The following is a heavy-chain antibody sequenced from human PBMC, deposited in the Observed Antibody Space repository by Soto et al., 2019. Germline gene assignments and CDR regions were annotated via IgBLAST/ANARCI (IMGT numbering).Heavy chain of an antibody. J-gene: IGHJ5*02. Sequence: GGSLRLSCAASGFTLSDYYTSWIRQAPGKGLEWVSYISSSGSTIYYADSVKGRFTISRDNAKNSLYLQMNSLRAEDTAVYYCARVGIVLMVYPNWFDPWGQGTLVTVSS. V-gene: IGHV3-11*01. CDR1: GFTLSDYY. D-gene: IGHD2-8*01. CDR3: ARVGIVLMVYPNWFDP. CDR2: ISSSGSTI.